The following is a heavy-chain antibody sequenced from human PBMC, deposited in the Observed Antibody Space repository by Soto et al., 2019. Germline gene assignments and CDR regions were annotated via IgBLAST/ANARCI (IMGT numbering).Heavy chain of an antibody. D-gene: IGHD1-26*01. CDR2: IYGHGNE. V-gene: IGHV2-5*01. J-gene: IGHJ4*02. Sequence: QITLKESGPTLVKPTQTLTVTCSFSGFSLTTSAAGVGWIRQTPGKALEWLAVIYGHGNEQYSPSLNNRLTITKDTSKNQVVLKMTNLHPLDTATYYCPHMSYSGTYSFDSWGQGTLVTVSS. CDR3: PHMSYSGTYSFDS. CDR1: GFSLTTSAAG.